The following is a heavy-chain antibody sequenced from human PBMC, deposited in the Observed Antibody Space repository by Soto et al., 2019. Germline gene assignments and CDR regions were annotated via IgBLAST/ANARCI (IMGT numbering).Heavy chain of an antibody. V-gene: IGHV3-21*01. Sequence: GGSLRLSFVGSGFTFSTYSINWVSQAPGKGLEWVSSISSRSDIYYADSVKGRFTISRDNAKNSVSLQMNSLRAEDTAVYYCAREYTAWPLAYGLDVWGQGTTVTVSS. D-gene: IGHD2-2*02. CDR1: GFTFSTYS. CDR2: ISSRSDI. J-gene: IGHJ6*02. CDR3: AREYTAWPLAYGLDV.